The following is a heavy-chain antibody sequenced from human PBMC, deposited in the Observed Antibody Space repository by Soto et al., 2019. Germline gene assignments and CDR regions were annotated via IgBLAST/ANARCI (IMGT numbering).Heavy chain of an antibody. Sequence: GSLRLSSAASGLTFSGSATSWVRQAPEKGLGWDSAISDSGCATYDADSVKGRFTISRDNSTNTLYLQMNTLRAENTAVYYCAKYSPVAGRANYYHYLGQGTLVTVSS. J-gene: IGHJ4*02. CDR1: GLTFSGSA. CDR2: ISDSGCAT. CDR3: AKYSPVAGRANYYHY. D-gene: IGHD6-19*01. V-gene: IGHV3-23*01.